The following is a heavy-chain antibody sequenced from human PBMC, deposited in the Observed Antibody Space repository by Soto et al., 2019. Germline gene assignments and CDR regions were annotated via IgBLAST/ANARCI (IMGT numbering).Heavy chain of an antibody. CDR3: ERLYGYRYYYYGMDV. CDR2: IYYSGST. Sequence: SETLSLTCTVSGGSISSYYWSWIRQPPGKGLEWIGYIYYSGSTNYNPSLKSRVTISVDTSKNQFSLKLSSVTAADTAVYYCERLYGYRYYYYGMDVWGQGTTVTVSS. D-gene: IGHD5-18*01. CDR1: GGSISSYY. V-gene: IGHV4-59*01. J-gene: IGHJ6*02.